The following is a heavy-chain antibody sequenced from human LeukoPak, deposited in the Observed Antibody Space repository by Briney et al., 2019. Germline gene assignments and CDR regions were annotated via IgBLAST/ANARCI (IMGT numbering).Heavy chain of an antibody. CDR2: IYHSGNT. CDR3: ARHVPHENGDKRGFEQ. V-gene: IGHV4-39*01. D-gene: IGHD3-10*02. CDR1: GGSISSSSYC. Sequence: SETLSLTCAVSGGSISSSSYCWGWIRQPPGKGLEWIASIYHSGNTYYNPSLKSRVAISVDTSKNHFSLMLSSVTAADTAVYHCARHVPHENGDKRGFEQWGQGTLVTVS. J-gene: IGHJ4*02.